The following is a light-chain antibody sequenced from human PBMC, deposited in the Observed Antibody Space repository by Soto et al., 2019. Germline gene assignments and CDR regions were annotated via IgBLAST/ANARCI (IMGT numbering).Light chain of an antibody. CDR3: SSYAGSNRV. CDR1: SSDVGGYNY. CDR2: EVS. Sequence: QSVLTQPPSASGSPGQSVTISCTGTSSDVGGYNYVSWYQQHPGKAPKLMIYEVSKRPSGVPDRFSGSKSGNTASLTVSGLQAEDEADYYGSSYAGSNRVVGGGTKLTVL. J-gene: IGLJ3*02. V-gene: IGLV2-8*01.